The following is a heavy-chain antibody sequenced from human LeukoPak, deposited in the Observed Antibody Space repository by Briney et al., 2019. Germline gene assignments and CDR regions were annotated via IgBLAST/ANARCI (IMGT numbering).Heavy chain of an antibody. V-gene: IGHV3-7*03. Sequence: GGSLRLSCSASGFTFSTYWMSWVRQAPGKGLEWVANMKRDGSEIYYVDSVKGRFTISKDNAKNSLYLQMNSLRAEDTALYHCARNNGMDVWGQGTTVIVSS. CDR2: MKRDGSEI. J-gene: IGHJ6*02. CDR1: GFTFSTYW. CDR3: ARNNGMDV.